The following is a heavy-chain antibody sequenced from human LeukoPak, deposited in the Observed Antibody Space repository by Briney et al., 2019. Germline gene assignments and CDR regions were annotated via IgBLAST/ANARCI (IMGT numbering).Heavy chain of an antibody. CDR1: GGSISSYY. CDR2: IYYSGST. J-gene: IGHJ4*02. CDR3: AREGYSSGWSFDY. Sequence: SETLSLTCTVSGGSISSYYWSWIRQPPGKGLEWIGYIYYSGSTNYNPPLKSRVTISVDTSKNQFSLKLSSVTAADTAVYYCAREGYSSGWSFDYWGQGTLVTVSS. D-gene: IGHD6-19*01. V-gene: IGHV4-59*12.